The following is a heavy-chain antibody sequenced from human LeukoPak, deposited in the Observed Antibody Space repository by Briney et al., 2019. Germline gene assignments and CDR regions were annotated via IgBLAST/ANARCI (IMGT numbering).Heavy chain of an antibody. J-gene: IGHJ4*02. CDR2: INPNTGAT. Sequence: ASVKVSCKASGYTFTSYYIHWVRQAPGQGREGRGWINPNTGATNYAQKFQGRVTMTRDTSISAAFLELSMLTSDDTAVYYCARGGSTIVVVPASNLPSDYWGQGTLVTVSS. V-gene: IGHV1-2*02. CDR1: GYTFTSYY. CDR3: ARGGSTIVVVPASNLPSDY. D-gene: IGHD2-2*01.